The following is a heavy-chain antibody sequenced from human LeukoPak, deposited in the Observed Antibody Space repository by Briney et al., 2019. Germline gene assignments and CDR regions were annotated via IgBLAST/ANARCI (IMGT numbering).Heavy chain of an antibody. CDR3: AKERAGYTNPYYFDY. Sequence: GRSLSLSCAASGFTFSRYSMHWVRQTPGKGLEWVAIIWYDGGNKFYPDSVKGRFTISRDNSKNTLYLHMNSLRAEDTAVYYCAKERAGYTNPYYFDYWGQGTLVTVSS. CDR2: IWYDGGNK. CDR1: GFTFSRYS. V-gene: IGHV3-33*06. D-gene: IGHD3-16*02. J-gene: IGHJ4*02.